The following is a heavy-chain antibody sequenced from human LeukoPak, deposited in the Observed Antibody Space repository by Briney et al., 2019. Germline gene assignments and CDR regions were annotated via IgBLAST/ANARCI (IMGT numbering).Heavy chain of an antibody. V-gene: IGHV4-59*01. D-gene: IGHD3-10*01. Sequence: SETLSLTCTVSGYSITSHYYWGWIRQPPGKGLEWIGYIYYSGSTNYNPSLKSRVTISVDTSKNQFSLKLSSVTAADTAVYYCARVGYGSGSLAFNYWGQGTLVTVSS. CDR1: GYSITSHYY. CDR3: ARVGYGSGSLAFNY. CDR2: IYYSGST. J-gene: IGHJ4*02.